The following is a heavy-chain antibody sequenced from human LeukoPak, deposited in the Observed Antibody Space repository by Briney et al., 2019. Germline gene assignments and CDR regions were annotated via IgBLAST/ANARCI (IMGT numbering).Heavy chain of an antibody. J-gene: IGHJ4*02. V-gene: IGHV4-34*01. Sequence: SETLSLTCAVYGGSFSGYYWSWIRQPSGKGLEWIGEIYHSGSTNYNPSLKSRVTISVDTSKNQFSLKLSSVTAADTAVYYCARGVYSGSPDYWGQGTLVTVSS. CDR3: ARGVYSGSPDY. D-gene: IGHD1-26*01. CDR1: GGSFSGYY. CDR2: IYHSGST.